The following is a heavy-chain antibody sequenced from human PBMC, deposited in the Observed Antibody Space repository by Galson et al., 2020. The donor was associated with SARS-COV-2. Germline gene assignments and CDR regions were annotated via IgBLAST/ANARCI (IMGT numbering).Heavy chain of an antibody. CDR2: IIPILGIA. V-gene: IGHV1-69*02. D-gene: IGHD5-18*01. CDR3: ARGKEMATAWVRY. CDR1: GGTFSSYT. Sequence: SVKVSCKASGGTFSSYTISWVRQAPGQGLEWMGRIIPILGIANYAQKFQGRVTITADNSTSTAYMELSSLRSEDTAVYYCARGKEMATAWVRYWGQGTLFTVSS. J-gene: IGHJ4*02.